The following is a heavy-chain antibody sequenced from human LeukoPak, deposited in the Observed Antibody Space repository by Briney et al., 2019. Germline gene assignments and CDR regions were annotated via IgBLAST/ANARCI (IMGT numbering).Heavy chain of an antibody. CDR2: IYYSGST. V-gene: IGHV4-59*08. CDR3: ARESSGWYAPIRFIDY. J-gene: IGHJ4*02. D-gene: IGHD6-19*01. CDR1: GGSISSYY. Sequence: PSETLSLTCTVSGGSISSYYWSWIRQPPGKGLEWIGYIYYSGSTNYNPSLKSRVTISVDTSKNQFSLKLSSVTAADTAVYYCARESSGWYAPIRFIDYWGQGPLVTVSS.